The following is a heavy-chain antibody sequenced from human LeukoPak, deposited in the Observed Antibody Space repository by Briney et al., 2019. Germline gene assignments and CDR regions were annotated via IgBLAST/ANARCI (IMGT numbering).Heavy chain of an antibody. CDR3: ASSLWFGELLFDIDY. J-gene: IGHJ4*02. Sequence: PGGSLRLSCAASGFTFSSYGMHWVRQAPGKGLEWGAVISYDGSNIYYADSVKGRFTISRDNSKNTLYLQMNSLRAEDTAVYSCASSLWFGELLFDIDYWGQGTLVTVSS. D-gene: IGHD3-10*01. V-gene: IGHV3-30*03. CDR2: ISYDGSNI. CDR1: GFTFSSYG.